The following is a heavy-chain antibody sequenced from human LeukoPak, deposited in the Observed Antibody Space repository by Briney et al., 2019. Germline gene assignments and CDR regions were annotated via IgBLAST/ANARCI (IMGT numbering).Heavy chain of an antibody. D-gene: IGHD1-26*01. V-gene: IGHV4-59*01. CDR3: ARSVRSGSGYYFDY. Sequence: SKTLSLTCTVSGGSISSYYWSWIRQPPGKGLEWIGYIYYSGSTNYNPSLKSRVTISVDTSKNQFSLKLSSVTAADTAVYYCARSVRSGSGYYFDYWGQGTLVTVSS. J-gene: IGHJ4*02. CDR2: IYYSGST. CDR1: GGSISSYY.